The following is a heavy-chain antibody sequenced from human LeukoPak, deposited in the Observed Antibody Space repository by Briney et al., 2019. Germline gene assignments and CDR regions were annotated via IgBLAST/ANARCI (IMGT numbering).Heavy chain of an antibody. D-gene: IGHD1-14*01. J-gene: IGHJ4*02. V-gene: IGHV4-59*01. CDR1: GGSITRYY. Sequence: SETLSLTCSVSGGSITRYYWSWIRQPPGKGLEWIGYDSDGGRTNYSPSLRSRVSISVDTSKNQFSLKLNSVTAADTAVYFCARASTTFDDWGQGTLVTVSS. CDR3: ARASTTFDD. CDR2: DSDGGRT.